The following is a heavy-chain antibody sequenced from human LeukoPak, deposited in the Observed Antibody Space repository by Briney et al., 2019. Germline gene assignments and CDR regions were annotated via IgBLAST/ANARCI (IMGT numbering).Heavy chain of an antibody. Sequence: SVKVSCKASGGTFSSYALSWVRQAPGQGLEWMGGIIPIFGTANYAQKFQGRVTITADESTSTAYMELSSLRSEDTAVYYCARVGGYCSSTSCRNWFDPWGQGTLVTVSS. J-gene: IGHJ5*02. CDR2: IIPIFGTA. CDR1: GGTFSSYA. V-gene: IGHV1-69*01. D-gene: IGHD2-2*01. CDR3: ARVGGYCSSTSCRNWFDP.